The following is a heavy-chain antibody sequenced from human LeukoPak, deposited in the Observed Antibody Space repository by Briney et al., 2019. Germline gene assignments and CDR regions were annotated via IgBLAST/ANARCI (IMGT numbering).Heavy chain of an antibody. CDR3: AKDRGSGSYDY. V-gene: IGHV3-30*18. Sequence: PGGSLRLSCAASGFTFSSYGMHWVRQAPGKGLEWVAVISYDGSNKYYADSVKGRFTISRDNSKNTLYLQMNSLRAEDTAVYYCAKDRGSGSYDYWGQGTLVTVSS. J-gene: IGHJ4*02. CDR1: GFTFSSYG. CDR2: ISYDGSNK. D-gene: IGHD3-10*01.